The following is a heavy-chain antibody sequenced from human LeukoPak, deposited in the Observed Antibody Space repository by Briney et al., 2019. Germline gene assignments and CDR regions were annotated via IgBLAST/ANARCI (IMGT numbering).Heavy chain of an antibody. D-gene: IGHD2-15*01. J-gene: IGHJ4*02. CDR3: ARDLFCSGGSCYSGWGFDY. CDR2: IYTSGST. V-gene: IGHV4-61*02. CDR1: GGSISSGSYY. Sequence: SETLSLTCTVSGGSISSGSYYWSWIRQPAGKGLEWIGRIYTSGSTNYNPSLKSRVTMSVDTSKNQFSLKLSSVTAADTAVYYCARDLFCSGGSCYSGWGFDYWGQGTLVTVSS.